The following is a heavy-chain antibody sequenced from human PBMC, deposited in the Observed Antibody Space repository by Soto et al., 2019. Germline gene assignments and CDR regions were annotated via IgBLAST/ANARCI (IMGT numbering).Heavy chain of an antibody. CDR3: AKGNVLRFLEWLLWDWFDP. D-gene: IGHD3-3*01. V-gene: IGHV3-30*18. Sequence: QVQLVESGGGVVQPGRSLRLSCAASGFTFSSYGMHWVRQAPGKGLEWVAVISYDGSNKYYADSVKGRFTISRDNSKNTLYLQMNSLRAEDTAVYYCAKGNVLRFLEWLLWDWFDPWGQGTLVTASS. J-gene: IGHJ5*02. CDR2: ISYDGSNK. CDR1: GFTFSSYG.